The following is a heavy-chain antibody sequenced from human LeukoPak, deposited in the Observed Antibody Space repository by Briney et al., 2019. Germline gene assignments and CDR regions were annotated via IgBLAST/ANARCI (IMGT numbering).Heavy chain of an antibody. V-gene: IGHV1-18*01. D-gene: IGHD3-22*01. CDR2: ISAYNGNT. J-gene: IGHJ5*02. CDR3: ARDTPITRYDSSGKRPYNWFDP. Sequence: GASVKVSCKASGYTFTSYGISWVRQAPGQGLEWMGWISAYNGNTNYAQKLQGRVTMTTDTSTSTAYMELRSLRSDDTAVYYCARDTPITRYDSSGKRPYNWFDPWGQGTLVTVSS. CDR1: GYTFTSYG.